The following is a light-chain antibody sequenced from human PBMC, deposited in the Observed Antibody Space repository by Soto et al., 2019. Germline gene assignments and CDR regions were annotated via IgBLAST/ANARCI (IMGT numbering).Light chain of an antibody. CDR1: SSDVGDYNS. V-gene: IGLV2-11*01. CDR2: DVS. CDR3: CSYVGSYSYV. Sequence: QSALTQPRSVSGSPGQSVTVSCIGTSSDVGDYNSVSWYQQHPGKAPKLMIYDVSKRPSGVTDRFSGSKSGNTASLTISGLQDEDEADYYCCSYVGSYSYVFVIGTKLTVL. J-gene: IGLJ1*01.